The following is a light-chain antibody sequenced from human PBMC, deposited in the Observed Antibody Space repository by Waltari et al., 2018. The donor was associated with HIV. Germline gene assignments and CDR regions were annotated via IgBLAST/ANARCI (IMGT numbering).Light chain of an antibody. CDR1: QNIDRN. CDR2: GTY. J-gene: IGKJ2*01. V-gene: IGKV3-15*01. CDR3: QQYNDWPYT. Sequence: EIVMTQSPATLSLSPGDGATLSCRASQNIDRNLAWYQQKPGQSPRLIYGTYTRATGIPAKFSGSGSGTEFTLTVSSLQSEDFALYYCQQYNDWPYTFGQGTKL.